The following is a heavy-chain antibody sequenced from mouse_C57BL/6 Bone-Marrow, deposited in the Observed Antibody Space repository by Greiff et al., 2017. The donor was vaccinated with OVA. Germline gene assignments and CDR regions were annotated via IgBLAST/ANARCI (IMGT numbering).Heavy chain of an antibody. CDR2: IYPRSGNT. J-gene: IGHJ4*01. CDR1: GYTFTSYG. Sequence: QVQLKQSGAELARPGASVKLSCKASGYTFTSYGISWVKQRTGQGLEWIGEIYPRSGNTYYNEKFKGKATLTADKSSSTAYMELRSLTSEDSAVYFCARRGDYGAMDYWGQGTSVTVSS. V-gene: IGHV1-81*01. D-gene: IGHD2-4*01. CDR3: ARRGDYGAMDY.